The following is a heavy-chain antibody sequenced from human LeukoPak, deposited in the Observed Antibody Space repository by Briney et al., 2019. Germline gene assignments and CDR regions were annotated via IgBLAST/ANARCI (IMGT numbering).Heavy chain of an antibody. Sequence: SETLSLTCTVSSGSISSSSSYWGWIRQHPGKGLEWIGYIYYTGNTYYNPSLKSRVTLSVDTSKNQFSLNLSSVTAADTAVYFCARDSMRSYLDYWGQGTLVTVSS. CDR2: IYYTGNT. CDR1: SGSISSSSSY. CDR3: ARDSMRSYLDY. V-gene: IGHV4-31*03. D-gene: IGHD3-16*02. J-gene: IGHJ4*02.